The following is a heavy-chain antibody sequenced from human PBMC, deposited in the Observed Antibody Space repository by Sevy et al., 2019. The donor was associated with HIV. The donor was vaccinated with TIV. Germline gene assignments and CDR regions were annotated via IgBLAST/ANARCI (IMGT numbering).Heavy chain of an antibody. CDR3: ARVGDYYDSSGYSYPHFDY. CDR1: GFTVSRNY. D-gene: IGHD3-22*01. V-gene: IGHV3-66*01. CDR2: IYSGGST. J-gene: IGHJ4*02. Sequence: GGSLRLPCAASGFTVSRNYMSWVRQAPGKGLEWVSVIYSGGSTYYAELVKGRFTISRDSSKNTLYVQMDSLRAEDTAVYYCARVGDYYDSSGYSYPHFDYWGQGTLVTVSS.